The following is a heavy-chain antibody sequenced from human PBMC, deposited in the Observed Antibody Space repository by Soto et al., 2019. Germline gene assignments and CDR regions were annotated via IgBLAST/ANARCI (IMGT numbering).Heavy chain of an antibody. J-gene: IGHJ5*02. D-gene: IGHD3-10*01. Sequence: PGGSLRLSCAASGFTFSSYGMHWVRQAPGKGLEWVAVISYDGSNKYYADSVKGRFTISRDNSKNTLYLQMNSLRAEDTAVYYCAKDPTDYGFFHNWFDPWGQGTLVTVSS. CDR3: AKDPTDYGFFHNWFDP. V-gene: IGHV3-30*18. CDR2: ISYDGSNK. CDR1: GFTFSSYG.